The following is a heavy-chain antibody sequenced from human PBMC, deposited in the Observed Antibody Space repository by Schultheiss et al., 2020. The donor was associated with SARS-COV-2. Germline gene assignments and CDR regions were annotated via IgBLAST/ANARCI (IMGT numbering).Heavy chain of an antibody. V-gene: IGHV4-38-2*01. CDR3: ARASLTGTTSYYGMDV. CDR1: GYSISSGYY. Sequence: SETLSLTCAVSGYSISSGYYWGWIRQPPGKGLEWIGSIYHSGSTYYNPSLKSRVTISVDTSKNQFSLKLSSVTAADTAVYYCARASLTGTTSYYGMDVWGQGTTVTVSS. CDR2: IYHSGST. D-gene: IGHD1-7*01. J-gene: IGHJ6*02.